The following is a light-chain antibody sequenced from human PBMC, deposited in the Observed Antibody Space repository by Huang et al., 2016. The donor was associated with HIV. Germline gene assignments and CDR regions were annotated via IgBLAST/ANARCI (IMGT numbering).Light chain of an antibody. CDR2: AAS. V-gene: IGKV3-11*01. CDR1: QSVSNY. CDR3: QQRSHWLT. J-gene: IGKJ4*01. Sequence: EIVLTQSPATLSLSAGERATLACRASQSVSNYLAWYQQKSGQAPRLLIDAASNRDTGIPARFSGSGSGTDFTLTISSREPEDVAIYYCQQRSHWLTFGGGTKVEIK.